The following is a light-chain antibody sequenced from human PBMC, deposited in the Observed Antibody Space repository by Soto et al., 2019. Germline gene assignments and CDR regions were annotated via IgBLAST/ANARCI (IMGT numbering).Light chain of an antibody. CDR2: DVS. Sequence: QSALTQPASVSGSPGQSITISCTGTSSDVGGYNYVSWYQQHPGKAPKLMIYDVSNRPSGFSNRFSGSKSGNTASLTISGLQAEDEADYYCSSYTSSGTLYVFGTGTKLTVL. CDR3: SSYTSSGTLYV. V-gene: IGLV2-14*01. CDR1: SSDVGGYNY. J-gene: IGLJ1*01.